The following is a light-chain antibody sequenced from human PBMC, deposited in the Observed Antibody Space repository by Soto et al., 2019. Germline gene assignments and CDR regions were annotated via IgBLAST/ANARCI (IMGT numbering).Light chain of an antibody. Sequence: EIVFSPSPGPLSLSPGEKAPLSCSASQIVSSSYIAWYQQKPGQALRLLIYGASSRATGIPDRFSGSGSGTDFTLTISRLEPEDFAVYYCQQYGSSPSINFGQGTRLEIK. CDR2: GAS. V-gene: IGKV3-20*01. J-gene: IGKJ5*01. CDR1: QIVSSSY. CDR3: QQYGSSPSIN.